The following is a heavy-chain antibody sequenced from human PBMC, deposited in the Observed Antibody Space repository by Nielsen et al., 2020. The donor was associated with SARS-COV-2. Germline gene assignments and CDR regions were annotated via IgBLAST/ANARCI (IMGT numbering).Heavy chain of an antibody. CDR1: GGSISSYY. D-gene: IGHD3-22*01. Sequence: SETLSLTCTVSGGSISSYYWSWIRQPPGKGLEWIGYIYYSGGTNYNPSLKSRVTISVDTSKNQFSLKLSSVTAADTAVYYCARYSNSRGYYYFDYWGQGTLVTVSS. V-gene: IGHV4-59*12. J-gene: IGHJ4*02. CDR2: IYYSGGT. CDR3: ARYSNSRGYYYFDY.